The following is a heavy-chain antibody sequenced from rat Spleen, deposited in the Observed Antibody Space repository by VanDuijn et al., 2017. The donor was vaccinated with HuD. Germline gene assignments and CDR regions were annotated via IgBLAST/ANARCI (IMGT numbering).Heavy chain of an antibody. V-gene: IGHV5-17*01. J-gene: IGHJ2*01. Sequence: EVQLVESGGGLVQPGRSLKLSCSASGFTFSDFTMAWVRQAPKKGLEWVATIIYDGSSTYYRDSVKGRFTISRDNAKSTLYLQMDSLRSEDTATYYCARAQWGDWGQGVMVTVSS. CDR1: GFTFSDFT. D-gene: IGHD1-1*01. CDR2: IIYDGSST. CDR3: ARAQWGD.